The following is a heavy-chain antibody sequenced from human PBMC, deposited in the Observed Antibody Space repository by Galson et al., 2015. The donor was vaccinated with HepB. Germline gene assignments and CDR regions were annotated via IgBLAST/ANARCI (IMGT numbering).Heavy chain of an antibody. CDR3: ARPLSSGYYYNYFDS. CDR2: INPGNGNT. CDR1: GYTFSNYA. D-gene: IGHD3-22*01. Sequence: SVKVSCKASGYTFSNYALHWVRQAPGQSLELLGWINPGNGNTKYSHKFRGRVTITRDTSATTAYMELSSLTSEDTAMYYCARPLSSGYYYNYFDSWGQGTLVTVSS. J-gene: IGHJ4*02. V-gene: IGHV1-3*01.